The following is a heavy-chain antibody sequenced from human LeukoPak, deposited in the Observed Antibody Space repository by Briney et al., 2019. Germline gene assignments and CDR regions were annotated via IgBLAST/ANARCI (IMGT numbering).Heavy chain of an antibody. CDR2: ISSSGSTI. CDR3: ARDVLTEYYYYGLDV. V-gene: IGHV3-48*03. J-gene: IGHJ6*02. D-gene: IGHD3-9*01. Sequence: GGSLRLSCAASGFTFSSYEMNWVRQAPGKGLEWVSYISSSGSTIYYADSVKVRFTISRDNAKNSLYLQMNSLRAEDTAVYFCARDVLTEYYYYGLDVWGQGTTVAVSS. CDR1: GFTFSSYE.